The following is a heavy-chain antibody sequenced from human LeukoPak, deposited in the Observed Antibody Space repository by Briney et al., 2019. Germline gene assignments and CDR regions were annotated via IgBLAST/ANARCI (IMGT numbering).Heavy chain of an antibody. CDR1: GFPFSSSA. V-gene: IGHV3-64D*09. J-gene: IGHJ6*02. CDR3: VRRYSLGPYGMDV. Sequence: GGSLRLSCQAPGFPFSSSAMHWVRQAPGKGLEYVSAISDSGGSTYYADSVKGRFTISRDNSKNTLYLQMSSLRAEDTAVYFCVRRYSLGPYGMDVWGQGTTVTVSS. CDR2: ISDSGGST. D-gene: IGHD2-15*01.